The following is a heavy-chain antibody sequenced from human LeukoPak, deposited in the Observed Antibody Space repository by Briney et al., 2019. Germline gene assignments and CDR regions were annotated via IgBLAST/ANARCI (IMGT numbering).Heavy chain of an antibody. J-gene: IGHJ4*02. CDR2: INSEASDT. V-gene: IGHV3-74*01. D-gene: IGHD2-2*01. Sequence: GGSLRLSCAASGFTFSRHWMHWVRQAPGKGLEWISRINSEASDTNYADFVKGRFTISRDNAKNTVYLQINSLRDEDTAVYYCARICSSTDCLIPDWGQGTLVTVSS. CDR1: GFTFSRHW. CDR3: ARICSSTDCLIPD.